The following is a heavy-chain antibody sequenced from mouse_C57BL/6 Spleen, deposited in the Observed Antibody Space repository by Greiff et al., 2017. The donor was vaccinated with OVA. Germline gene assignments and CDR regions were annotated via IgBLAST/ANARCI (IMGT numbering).Heavy chain of an antibody. D-gene: IGHD3-2*02. J-gene: IGHJ2*01. V-gene: IGHV1-52*01. CDR3: ARSAQATLFDY. CDR2: IDPSDSET. CDR1: GYTFTSYW. Sequence: QVQLQQPGAELVRPGSSVKLSCKASGYTFTSYWMHWVKQRPIQGLEWIGNIDPSDSETNYNQKFKDKATLTVDKSSSTAYMQLSSLTSEDTAVYYCARSAQATLFDYWGQGTTLTVSS.